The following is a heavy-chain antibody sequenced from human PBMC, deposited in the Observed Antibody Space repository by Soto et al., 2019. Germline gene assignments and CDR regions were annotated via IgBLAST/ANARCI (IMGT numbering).Heavy chain of an antibody. V-gene: IGHV3-13*01. CDR2: IGSGGDT. J-gene: IGHJ4*02. Sequence: GGSLRLSCAVSGFTLSSHDMHWVRQATGKGLEWVSAIGSGGDTYYTDSVKGRFTLSRENAKNSLYLQMNSLRAEDTAVYYCARASAGLDYWGQGTLVTVSS. D-gene: IGHD1-1*01. CDR1: GFTLSSHD. CDR3: ARASAGLDY.